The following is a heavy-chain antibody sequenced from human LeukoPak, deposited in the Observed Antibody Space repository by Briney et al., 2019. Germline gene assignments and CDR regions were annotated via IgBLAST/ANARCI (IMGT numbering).Heavy chain of an antibody. D-gene: IGHD3-10*01. J-gene: IGHJ3*02. CDR3: ARDSESWSGENDAFDI. V-gene: IGHV1-2*02. Sequence: AASVKVSCKASGYTFTGYYMHWVRQAPGQGLEWMGWIDPNSGGTNYAQKFQGRVTMTRDTSISTAYMELSRLRSDDTAVYYCARDSESWSGENDAFDIWGQGTMVTVSS. CDR1: GYTFTGYY. CDR2: IDPNSGGT.